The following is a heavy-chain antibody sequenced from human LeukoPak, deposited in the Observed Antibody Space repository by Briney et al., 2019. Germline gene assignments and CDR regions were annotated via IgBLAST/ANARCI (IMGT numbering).Heavy chain of an antibody. J-gene: IGHJ5*02. D-gene: IGHD5-12*01. CDR2: ISAYNGNT. CDR1: GYTFTTYG. CDR3: ARDSGYESYNWFDP. V-gene: IGHV1-18*01. Sequence: ASVKVSCKASGYTFTTYGISWVRQAPGQGLEWMGWISAYNGNTNYAQNFQGRVTMTTDTSTSTAYMGLRSLRSDDPAVYYCARDSGYESYNWFDPWGQGTLVTVSS.